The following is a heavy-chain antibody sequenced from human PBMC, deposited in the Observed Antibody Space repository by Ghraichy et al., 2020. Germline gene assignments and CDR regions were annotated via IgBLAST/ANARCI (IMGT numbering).Heavy chain of an antibody. J-gene: IGHJ6*02. V-gene: IGHV3-53*01. CDR1: GFTVSSNY. Sequence: GGSLRLSCAASGFTVSSNYMSWVRQAPGKGLEWVSVIYSGGSTYYADSVKGRFTISRDNSKNTLYLQMNSLRAEDTAVYYCARVSIFGVVKASYGMDVWGQGTTVTVSS. CDR3: ARVSIFGVVKASYGMDV. D-gene: IGHD3-3*01. CDR2: IYSGGST.